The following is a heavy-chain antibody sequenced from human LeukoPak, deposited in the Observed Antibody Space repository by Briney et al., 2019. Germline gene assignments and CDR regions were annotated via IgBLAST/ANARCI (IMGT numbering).Heavy chain of an antibody. D-gene: IGHD2-2*01. CDR2: INPNSGGT. J-gene: IGHJ4*02. Sequence: ASVKVSCKASGYTFTGYYMHWVRQAPGQGLEWMGWINPNSGGTNYAQKFQGRVTMTRDTSISTAYMGLSRLRSDDTAVYYCATLGYCSSTSCPQLLYFDYWGQGTLVTVSS. CDR3: ATLGYCSSTSCPQLLYFDY. V-gene: IGHV1-2*02. CDR1: GYTFTGYY.